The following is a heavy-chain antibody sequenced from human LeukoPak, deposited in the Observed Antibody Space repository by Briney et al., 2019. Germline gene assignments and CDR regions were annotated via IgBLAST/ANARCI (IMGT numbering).Heavy chain of an antibody. CDR1: GFIFRSYW. Sequence: GGSPRLSCAASGFIFRSYWMSWVRQAPGKGLEWVANIKQDGSEIYYVDSVKGRFTISRDNAKNSLYLQMNSLRAEGTALYYCATSPFWSGPSPGYMDVWGKGTTVTVSS. V-gene: IGHV3-7*01. J-gene: IGHJ6*03. D-gene: IGHD3-3*01. CDR2: IKQDGSEI. CDR3: ATSPFWSGPSPGYMDV.